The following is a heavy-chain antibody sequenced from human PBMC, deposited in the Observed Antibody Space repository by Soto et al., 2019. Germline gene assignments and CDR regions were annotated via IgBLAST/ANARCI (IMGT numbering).Heavy chain of an antibody. V-gene: IGHV3-30*18. CDR2: ISYDGRNK. D-gene: IGHD4-17*01. J-gene: IGHJ5*02. CDR3: AKNYYDYGDYDWFDP. Sequence: QVQLVESGGGVVQPGRSLRLSCAASGFSFSSYGMHWVRQAPGKGLERVAVISYDGRNKYYADSVKGRFTITRDNSKNRLYLQMHSLRAADTAVYYCAKNYYDYGDYDWFDPWGQGTLVTVSS. CDR1: GFSFSSYG.